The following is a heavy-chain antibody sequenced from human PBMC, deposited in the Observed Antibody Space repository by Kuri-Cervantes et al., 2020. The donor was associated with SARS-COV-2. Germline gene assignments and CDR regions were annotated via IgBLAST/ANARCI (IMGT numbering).Heavy chain of an antibody. Sequence: GESLKISCKGSGSRFTSYWIGRVRQMPGKGLEWMGIIYPGDSDTRYSPSFQGQVTISADKSISTAYLQWSSLKASDTAMYYCARRTRYCSSTSCDIGAFDIWGQGTMVTVSS. CDR3: ARRTRYCSSTSCDIGAFDI. D-gene: IGHD2-2*02. V-gene: IGHV5-51*01. CDR1: GSRFTSYW. J-gene: IGHJ3*02. CDR2: IYPGDSDT.